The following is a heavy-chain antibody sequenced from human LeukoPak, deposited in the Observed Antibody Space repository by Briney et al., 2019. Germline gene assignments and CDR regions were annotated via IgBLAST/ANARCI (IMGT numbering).Heavy chain of an antibody. CDR3: ARDIRDYDFYNWFDP. D-gene: IGHD3-3*01. V-gene: IGHV4-61*01. J-gene: IGHJ5*02. CDR2: IYYSGST. CDR1: GGSISSGNYY. Sequence: PSETLSLTCTVSGGSISSGNYYWSWIRQHPGKGLEWIGYIYYSGSTNYNPSLKSRVTISVDTSKNQFSLKLSSVTAADTAVYYCARDIRDYDFYNWFDPWGQGTLVTVSS.